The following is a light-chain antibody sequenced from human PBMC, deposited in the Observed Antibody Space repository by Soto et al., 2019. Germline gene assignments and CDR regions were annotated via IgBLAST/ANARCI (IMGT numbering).Light chain of an antibody. CDR2: KVS. V-gene: IGKV2-30*02. CDR3: MQGTHWPIT. J-gene: IGKJ5*01. CDR1: QSLVHRDVIAY. Sequence: EAVLTQSPLYLPVTPGQPASTSSRSNQSLVHRDVIAYFGWFQQRPGRSPRRLIYKVSNRDSGVPARFSGSGSGTDFALKISRVEAEDVGVYYCMQGTHWPITFGQGTRLEI.